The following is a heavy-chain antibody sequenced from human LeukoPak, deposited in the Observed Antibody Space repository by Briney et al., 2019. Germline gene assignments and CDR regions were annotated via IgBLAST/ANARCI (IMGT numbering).Heavy chain of an antibody. CDR2: ITPIFGTA. D-gene: IGHD5-18*01. Sequence: GASVKVSCKASGGTFSSYAISWVRQAPGQGLEWMGRITPIFGTANYAQKFQGRVTITADESTSTAYMELSSLRSEDTAVYYCARGYSYGPPKGTADVWGKGTTVTVSS. V-gene: IGHV1-69*13. CDR1: GGTFSSYA. CDR3: ARGYSYGPPKGTADV. J-gene: IGHJ6*04.